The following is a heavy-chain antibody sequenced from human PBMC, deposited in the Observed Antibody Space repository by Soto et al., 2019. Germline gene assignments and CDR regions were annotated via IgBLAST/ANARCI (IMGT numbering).Heavy chain of an antibody. D-gene: IGHD1-26*01. Sequence: EVQLVQSGAEVKKPGESLKISCKGSGYSFTSYWIGWVRQMPGKGLEWMGIIYPGDSDTRYSPSFQGQVTISADKSISTAYLQWSSLKASDTAMYYCARQPEWELLFSQYDFAAFDIWGQGTMVTVSS. CDR2: IYPGDSDT. V-gene: IGHV5-51*01. J-gene: IGHJ3*02. CDR1: GYSFTSYW. CDR3: ARQPEWELLFSQYDFAAFDI.